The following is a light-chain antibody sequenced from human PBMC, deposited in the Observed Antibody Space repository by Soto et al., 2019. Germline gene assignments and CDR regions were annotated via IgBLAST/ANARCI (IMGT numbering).Light chain of an antibody. CDR3: AAWDDSLSVV. V-gene: IGLV1-47*01. CDR1: SSNLGSNF. J-gene: IGLJ2*01. CDR2: RNN. Sequence: QSVLTQPPSASGTPGQRVTISCSRSSSNLGSNFVYWYQQLPGTAPKLLIYRNNQRPSGVPDQFSGSKSGTSASLAISGLRSEDEADYYCAAWDDSLSVVFGGGTKLTVL.